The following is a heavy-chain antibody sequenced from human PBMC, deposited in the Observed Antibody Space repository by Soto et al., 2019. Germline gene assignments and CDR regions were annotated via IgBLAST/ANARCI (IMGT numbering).Heavy chain of an antibody. D-gene: IGHD6-19*01. CDR1: GFNFLSYG. CDR3: ASLGVTSGLDY. CDR2: IKKDGSEK. Sequence: GGSLRLSCATSGFNFLSYGMHWVRQAPGKGLEWVANIKKDGSEKYYVDSVKGRFTISRDNAKNSVYLQMNSLRAEDTALYYCASLGVTSGLDYWGQGTLVTVSS. V-gene: IGHV3-7*01. J-gene: IGHJ4*02.